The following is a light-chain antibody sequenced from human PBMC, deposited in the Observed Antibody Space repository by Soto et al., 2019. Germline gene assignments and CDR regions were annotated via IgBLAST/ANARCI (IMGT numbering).Light chain of an antibody. V-gene: IGKV1D-12*01. CDR3: QQTNSFPLT. CDR1: QHIANY. Sequence: IQMTQSPSSVSASVGDRVTITCRASQHIANYLAWYQQKPGEAPKVLIYGAFTLQTGVASRFSGSRSGTDFILTISSLQPEDCATYFCQQTNSFPLTFGGGTKVEIK. J-gene: IGKJ4*01. CDR2: GAF.